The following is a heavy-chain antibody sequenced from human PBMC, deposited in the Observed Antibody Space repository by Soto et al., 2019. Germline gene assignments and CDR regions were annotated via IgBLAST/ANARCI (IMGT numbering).Heavy chain of an antibody. CDR3: AREGIDSGLFLDS. CDR2: IWFDGSNE. V-gene: IGHV3-33*01. Sequence: QVQLVESGGGVVQPGMSLRLSCAASGFTFSNYGMHWVRQAPGKGLEWVAVIWFDGSNEYYADSVKGRFTISRDNSENMVDLQMNSLRAEDTAVYYCAREGIDSGLFLDSWGQGTQVTVSS. CDR1: GFTFSNYG. D-gene: IGHD6-19*01. J-gene: IGHJ4*02.